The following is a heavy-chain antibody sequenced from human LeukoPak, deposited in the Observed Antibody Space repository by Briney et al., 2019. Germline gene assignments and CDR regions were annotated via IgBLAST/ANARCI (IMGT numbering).Heavy chain of an antibody. J-gene: IGHJ4*02. CDR1: GFTFNTFN. CDR3: ARGHYDVLAASYKWTPDY. D-gene: IGHD3-9*01. Sequence: GGSLRLSYAASGFTFNTFNMNWVRQAPGKGLEWVSSITSGGDYIYYADSVRGRFTTSRDNAKNSLSLQLNSLRVEDTAVYYCARGHYDVLAASYKWTPDYWGQGTLVTVSS. V-gene: IGHV3-21*01. CDR2: ITSGGDYI.